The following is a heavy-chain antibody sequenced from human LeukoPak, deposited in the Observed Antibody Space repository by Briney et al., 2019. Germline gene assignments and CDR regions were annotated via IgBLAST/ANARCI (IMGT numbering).Heavy chain of an antibody. CDR1: GYTFTGYY. J-gene: IGHJ4*02. Sequence: GASVKVSCKASGYTFTGYYMHWVRQAPGQGLEWMGWINPNSGGTNYAQKFQGWVTMTRDTSISTAYMELSRLRSDDTAVYYCARVSYGPLYYFDYWGQGTLVTVSS. CDR3: ARVSYGPLYYFDY. CDR2: INPNSGGT. V-gene: IGHV1-2*04. D-gene: IGHD5-18*01.